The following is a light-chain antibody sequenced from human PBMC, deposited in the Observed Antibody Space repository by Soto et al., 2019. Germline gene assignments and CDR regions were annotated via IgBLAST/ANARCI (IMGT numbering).Light chain of an antibody. Sequence: QSALTQPRSVSGSPGQSVTISCNGTSSDVGGYNYVSWYQQHPGTAPKLMIYDVSMRPSGVPDRFSGSKSGNTASLTISGLQAEDEADYYCCSYAGSYTLYVFGTGTKVTVL. CDR3: CSYAGSYTLYV. CDR1: SSDVGGYNY. CDR2: DVS. V-gene: IGLV2-11*01. J-gene: IGLJ1*01.